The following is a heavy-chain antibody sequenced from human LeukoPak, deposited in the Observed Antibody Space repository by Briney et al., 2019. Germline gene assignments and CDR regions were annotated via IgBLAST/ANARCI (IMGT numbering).Heavy chain of an antibody. CDR3: ARGSPTHDS. CDR1: GGSISGNN. V-gene: IGHV4-34*01. Sequence: SETLSLTCAVSGGSISGNNWNWICHRPRKGLEWIWEINHSGATKYNPYLKSRLTISVDPSKNQFSLKLKSVTAADTAVYYCARGSPTHDSWGQGTLVTVSS. J-gene: IGHJ5*01. CDR2: INHSGAT.